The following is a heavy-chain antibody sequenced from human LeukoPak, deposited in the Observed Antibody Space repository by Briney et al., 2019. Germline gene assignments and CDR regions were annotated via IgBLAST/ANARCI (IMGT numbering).Heavy chain of an antibody. CDR1: GGSISSYY. D-gene: IGHD4-17*01. Sequence: SETLSLTCTVSGGSISSYYWSWIRQPPGKGLEWIEYIYYSGSTNYNPSLKSRVTISVDTSKNQFSLKLSSVTAADTAVYYCARSLYGDYEDNFDYWGQGTLVTVSS. V-gene: IGHV4-59*01. CDR2: IYYSGST. CDR3: ARSLYGDYEDNFDY. J-gene: IGHJ4*02.